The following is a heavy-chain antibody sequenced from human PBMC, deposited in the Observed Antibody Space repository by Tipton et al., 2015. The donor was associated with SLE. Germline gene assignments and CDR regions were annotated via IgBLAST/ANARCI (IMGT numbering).Heavy chain of an antibody. J-gene: IGHJ4*02. CDR3: ATSPLTL. CDR1: GGSISSSYY. Sequence: TLSLTCTVSGGSISSSYYWGWIRQSPGKGLEGIGSISYTGSTYYHPSLKSRVTISVDMSKNQFSLKLTSVTAADTAVYYCATSPLTLWGQGTLVTVSS. CDR2: ISYTGST. V-gene: IGHV4-39*07. D-gene: IGHD2-2*01.